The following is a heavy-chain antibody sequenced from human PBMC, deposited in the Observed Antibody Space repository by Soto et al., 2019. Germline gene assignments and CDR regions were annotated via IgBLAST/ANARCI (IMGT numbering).Heavy chain of an antibody. CDR1: GFTFSSSW. V-gene: IGHV3-74*01. J-gene: IGHJ4*02. CDR2: INADGSVT. CDR3: ATAGSYRFDY. D-gene: IGHD3-10*01. Sequence: EVQLVESGGGLVQPGKSLRLSCTASGFTFSSSWIHWVRQAPGKGLEWVSRINADGSVTNYADSVKGRFTVSRDNAKNTLYLQMNSLRAEDTAVYFCATAGSYRFDYWGQGTLVTVPS.